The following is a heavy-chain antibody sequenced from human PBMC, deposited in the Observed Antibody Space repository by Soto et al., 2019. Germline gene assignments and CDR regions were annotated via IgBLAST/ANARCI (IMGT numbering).Heavy chain of an antibody. CDR3: GSSAIVVVGAPSRPLDH. V-gene: IGHV3-21*01. J-gene: IGHJ4*02. CDR2: ISGGSDYI. CDR1: GFTFGSHS. D-gene: IGHD2-15*01. Sequence: EVQMEESGGGLVKPGGSLRLSCVASGFTFGSHSMYWVRQAPGKGLEWVSSISGGSDYIFYADSVKGRFTISRDNAMNSLYLQMNSLRAEDTPGYYCGSSAIVVVGAPSRPLDHWGQGTLVTVSS.